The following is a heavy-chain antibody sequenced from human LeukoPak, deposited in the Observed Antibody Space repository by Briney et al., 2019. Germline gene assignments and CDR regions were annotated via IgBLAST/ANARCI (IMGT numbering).Heavy chain of an antibody. CDR3: AKRGVVIRVILVGFHKEAYYFDS. CDR2: ISDSGGRT. V-gene: IGHV3-23*01. J-gene: IGHJ4*02. Sequence: GGSLRLSCAVSGITLSNYGMSWVRQAPGKGLEWVAGISDSGGRTNYADSVKGRFTISRDNPKNTLYLQMNSLRAEDTAVSFCAKRGVVIRVILVGFHKEAYYFDSWGQGALVTVSS. D-gene: IGHD3-22*01. CDR1: GITLSNYG.